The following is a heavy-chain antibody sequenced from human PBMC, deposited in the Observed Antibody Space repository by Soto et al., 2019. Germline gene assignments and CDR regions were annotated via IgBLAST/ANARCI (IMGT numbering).Heavy chain of an antibody. Sequence: GGSLRLSCAVSGFSFTTYWMTWVRQAPGRGLEWVAAISGIGGSTYYVVSVKGRFTISRDNSKNTLYLQMNSLRAEDTAVYYCAKPRTSFWSGYSLASKGNWGQGTLVTVSS. CDR1: GFSFTTYW. J-gene: IGHJ4*02. CDR3: AKPRTSFWSGYSLASKGN. D-gene: IGHD3-3*01. V-gene: IGHV3-23*01. CDR2: ISGIGGST.